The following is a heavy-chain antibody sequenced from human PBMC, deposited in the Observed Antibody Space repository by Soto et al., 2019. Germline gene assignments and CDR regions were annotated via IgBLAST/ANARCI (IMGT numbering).Heavy chain of an antibody. CDR3: ARLPPTSYCSSTSCYAGFDY. Sequence: GESLKISCKGSGYSFTSYWIGWVRQMPGKSLEWMGIIYPGDSDTRYSPSFQGQVTISADKSISTAYLQWSSLKASDTAMYYCARLPPTSYCSSTSCYAGFDYWGQGTLVTVSS. D-gene: IGHD2-2*01. V-gene: IGHV5-51*01. CDR2: IYPGDSDT. CDR1: GYSFTSYW. J-gene: IGHJ4*02.